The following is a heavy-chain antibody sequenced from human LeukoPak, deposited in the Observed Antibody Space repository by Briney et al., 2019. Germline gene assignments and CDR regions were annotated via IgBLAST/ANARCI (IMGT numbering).Heavy chain of an antibody. CDR3: ARGLSSWYLGSWFDP. CDR2: THYSGST. J-gene: IGHJ5*02. Sequence: SETLSLTCTVSGGSISSYYWSWIRQPPGKGLEWIGYTHYSGSTNYNPSLKSRVTISVDTSKNQFSLNVSSVTAADTAVYYCARGLSSWYLGSWFDPWGQGTLVTVSS. D-gene: IGHD6-13*01. CDR1: GGSISSYY. V-gene: IGHV4-59*01.